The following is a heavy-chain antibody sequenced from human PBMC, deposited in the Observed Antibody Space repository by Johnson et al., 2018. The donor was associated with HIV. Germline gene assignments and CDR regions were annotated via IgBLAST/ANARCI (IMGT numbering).Heavy chain of an antibody. J-gene: IGHJ3*02. CDR1: GFTFSSYW. D-gene: IGHD3-10*01. Sequence: MLLVESGGGLVQPGGSLRLSCAASGFTFSSYWMSWVRQAPGKGLEWVSAISGSGGSTYYADSVKGRFTISRDNSKNTLYLQMNSLRDEDTAVYYCAKVDRRGGAFDIWGQGTMVTVSS. CDR2: ISGSGGST. V-gene: IGHV3-23*04. CDR3: AKVDRRGGAFDI.